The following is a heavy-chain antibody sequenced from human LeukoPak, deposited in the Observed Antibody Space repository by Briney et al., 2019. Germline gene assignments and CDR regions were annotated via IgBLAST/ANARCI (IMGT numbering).Heavy chain of an antibody. CDR2: IYTSGST. Sequence: SETLSLTCTVSGGSISSGSYYWSWIRQPAGKGLEWIGRIYTSGSTNYNPSLKSRVTISVDTSKNQFSLKLSSVTAADTAVYYCARSRGSWPLFDYWGQGTLVTVSS. D-gene: IGHD6-13*01. CDR1: GGSISSGSYY. J-gene: IGHJ4*02. CDR3: ARSRGSWPLFDY. V-gene: IGHV4-61*02.